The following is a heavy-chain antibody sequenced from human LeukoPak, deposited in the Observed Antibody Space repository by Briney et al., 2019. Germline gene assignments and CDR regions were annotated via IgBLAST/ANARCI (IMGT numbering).Heavy chain of an antibody. V-gene: IGHV3-21*01. J-gene: IGHJ4*02. CDR3: ARDGLRYYDSSGYYKPGVDY. D-gene: IGHD3-22*01. CDR1: GFTFSSYW. Sequence: PGGSLRLSCAASGFTFSSYWMNWARRAPGKGLEWVSSISSSSSYIYYADSVKGRFTISRDNAKNSLYLQMNSLRAEDTAVYYCARDGLRYYDSSGYYKPGVDYWGQGTLVTVSS. CDR2: ISSSSSYI.